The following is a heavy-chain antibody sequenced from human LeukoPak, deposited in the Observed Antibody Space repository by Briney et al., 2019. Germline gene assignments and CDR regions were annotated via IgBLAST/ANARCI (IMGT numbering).Heavy chain of an antibody. Sequence: PSETLSLTCSVSGASFRSYYWSWIRQPPGKGLEWIGDIYYSGNTRYSPSLKGRVTISVDTSKNQFSLKLSSVTAADTAVYYCARGKSDVLRYFDWLSMFDYWGQGTLVTVSS. CDR1: GASFRSYY. D-gene: IGHD3-9*01. V-gene: IGHV4-59*01. J-gene: IGHJ4*02. CDR2: IYYSGNT. CDR3: ARGKSDVLRYFDWLSMFDY.